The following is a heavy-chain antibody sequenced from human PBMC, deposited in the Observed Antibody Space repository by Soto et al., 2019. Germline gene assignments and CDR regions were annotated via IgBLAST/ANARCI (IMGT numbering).Heavy chain of an antibody. CDR2: INHSGST. V-gene: IGHV4-34*01. CDR1: GGSFSGYY. J-gene: IGHJ6*03. CDR3: ARGYYGDYLLNYHYYMDV. Sequence: PSETLSLTCAVYGGSFSGYYWSWIRQPPGKGLEWIGEINHSGSTNYNPSLKSRVTTSVDTSKNQFSLKLSSVTAADTAVYYCARGYYGDYLLNYHYYMDVWGKGTTVTVSS. D-gene: IGHD4-17*01.